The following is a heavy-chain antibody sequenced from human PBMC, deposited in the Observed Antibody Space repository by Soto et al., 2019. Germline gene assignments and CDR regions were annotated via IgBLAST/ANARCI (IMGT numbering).Heavy chain of an antibody. Sequence: PGGSLRLSCAASGFTFNNYAMGWVRQAPGQGLEWVSAITGSGSDTYYLDSVKGRFTISRDNSKNTLFLQVNSLRAEDTAIYYCAKLGSSAWSPHYYFDYWGQGTLVTVSS. CDR1: GFTFNNYA. J-gene: IGHJ4*02. CDR3: AKLGSSAWSPHYYFDY. D-gene: IGHD3-10*01. V-gene: IGHV3-23*01. CDR2: ITGSGSDT.